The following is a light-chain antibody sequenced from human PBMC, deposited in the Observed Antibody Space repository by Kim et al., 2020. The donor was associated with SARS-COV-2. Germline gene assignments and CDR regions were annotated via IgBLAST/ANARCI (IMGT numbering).Light chain of an antibody. Sequence: ASVGDRVTITCRASQSISSYLNWYQQKPGKAPKLLIYAASSLQSGVPSRFSGSGSGTDFTLTISSLQPEDFATYYCQQSYSTRLTFGGGTKVDIK. J-gene: IGKJ4*01. CDR1: QSISSY. CDR3: QQSYSTRLT. V-gene: IGKV1-39*01. CDR2: AAS.